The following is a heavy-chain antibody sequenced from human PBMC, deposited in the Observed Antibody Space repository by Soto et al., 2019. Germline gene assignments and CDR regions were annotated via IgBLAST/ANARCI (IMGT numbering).Heavy chain of an antibody. J-gene: IGHJ4*02. D-gene: IGHD6-13*01. V-gene: IGHV4-39*07. CDR2: IYHSGST. CDR3: ARIAAAGTNFDH. Sequence: SETLSLTCTVSGDSISSGGYHWSWIRQPPGKGLEWIGEIYHSGSTNYNPSLKSRVTISVDKSKNQFSLKLSSVTAAVTAVYYCARIAAAGTNFDHWGQGTLVNVSS. CDR1: GDSISSGGYH.